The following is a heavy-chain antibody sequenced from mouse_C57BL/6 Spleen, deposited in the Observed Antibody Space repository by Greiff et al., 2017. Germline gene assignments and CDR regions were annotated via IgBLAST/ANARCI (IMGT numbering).Heavy chain of an antibody. CDR2: IRSKSSNYAT. CDR3: VRDRGYGSLYWYFDV. D-gene: IGHD1-1*01. J-gene: IGHJ1*03. V-gene: IGHV10-3*01. Sequence: EVQVVESGGGLVQPKGSLKLSCAASGFTFNTYAMHWVRQAPGKGLEWVARIRSKSSNYATYYADSVKDRFTISRDDSQSMLYLQMNNLKTEDTAMYYCVRDRGYGSLYWYFDVWGTGTTVTVSS. CDR1: GFTFNTYA.